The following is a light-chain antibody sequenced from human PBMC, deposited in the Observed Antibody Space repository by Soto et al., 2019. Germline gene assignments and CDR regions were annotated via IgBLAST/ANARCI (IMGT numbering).Light chain of an antibody. CDR1: QSVSSGH. CDR2: GAS. CDR3: QQYHISPRT. Sequence: VLTQSPDTLSLSPEERDTLSCRARQSVSSGHLAWYQHKTGQAPRLLIYGASNRAAGISDRFSGSGSGTDFTFIFIRLESEDFAVYYCQQYHISPRTFGQGTKVDIK. V-gene: IGKV3-20*01. J-gene: IGKJ1*01.